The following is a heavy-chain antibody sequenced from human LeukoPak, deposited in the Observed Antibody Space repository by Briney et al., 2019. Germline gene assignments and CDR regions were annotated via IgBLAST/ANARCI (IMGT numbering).Heavy chain of an antibody. CDR3: GRGHWGLDY. Sequence: PGGSLRLSCAVSGFSVSDHCMTWIRLAPGKGLEWVSYVCNGGNIMYNEDSVKGRFTISRDTAKNSLYLQMNSLTAEDTAMYFCGRGHWGLDYWGQGTLVTVSA. J-gene: IGHJ4*02. V-gene: IGHV3-11*01. CDR1: GFSVSDHC. CDR2: VCNGGNIM. D-gene: IGHD7-27*01.